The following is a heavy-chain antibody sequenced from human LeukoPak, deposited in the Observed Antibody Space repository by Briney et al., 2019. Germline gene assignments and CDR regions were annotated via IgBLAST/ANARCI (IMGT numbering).Heavy chain of an antibody. D-gene: IGHD2-2*01. J-gene: IGHJ4*02. CDR1: GFSFSNYA. V-gene: IGHV3-23*01. CDR3: AKVMVVVPAAPLDY. CDR2: IGASGDST. Sequence: PGGSLRLSCAASGFSFSNYAMSWVRQAPGKGLEWVSAIGASGDSTYHADSVKGRFTISRDNSKNTLYLQMNSLRAEDTAVYYCAKVMVVVPAAPLDYWGQGTLVTVSS.